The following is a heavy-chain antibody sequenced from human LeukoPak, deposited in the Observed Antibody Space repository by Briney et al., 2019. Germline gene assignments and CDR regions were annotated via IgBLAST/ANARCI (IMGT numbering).Heavy chain of an antibody. V-gene: IGHV4-34*01. CDR3: AREPRADYVWGSYRYTRPDGFDY. CDR2: INHSGST. D-gene: IGHD3-16*02. Sequence: PSETLSLTCTVSGGSISSYYWSWIRQPPGKGLEWIGEINHSGSTNYNPSLKSRVTISVDTSKDQFSLKLSSVTAADTAVYYCAREPRADYVWGSYRYTRPDGFDYWGQGTLVTVSS. J-gene: IGHJ4*02. CDR1: GGSISSYY.